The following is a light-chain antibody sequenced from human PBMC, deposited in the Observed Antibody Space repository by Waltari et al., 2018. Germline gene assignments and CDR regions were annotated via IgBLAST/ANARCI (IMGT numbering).Light chain of an antibody. Sequence: DIHMTQSPSSVSASVGDRVTIACRASQGIGSWLAWYQQKPGKAPKILIYGALSLETGVPSRFSGGRSGTNFTLTITSLQPEDFATYYCQQANSFPVTFGPGTTVDIK. V-gene: IGKV1D-12*01. CDR3: QQANSFPVT. J-gene: IGKJ3*01. CDR2: GAL. CDR1: QGIGSW.